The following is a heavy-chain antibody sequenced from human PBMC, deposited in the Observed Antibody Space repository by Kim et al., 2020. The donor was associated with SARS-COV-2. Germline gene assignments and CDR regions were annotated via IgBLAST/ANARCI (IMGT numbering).Heavy chain of an antibody. CDR2: IYHSGVT. CDR3: ARGGEHIVVVMPTNWFDP. D-gene: IGHD2-21*01. Sequence: SETLSLTCAVSGGSLRGYYWSWIRQPPGKGLEWIGEIYHSGVTDYSPSLKNRLTLSLDTSRNQFSLNLSSVTAADTAVYYCARGGEHIVVVMPTNWFDP. CDR1: GGSLRGYY. J-gene: IGHJ5*02. V-gene: IGHV4-34*01.